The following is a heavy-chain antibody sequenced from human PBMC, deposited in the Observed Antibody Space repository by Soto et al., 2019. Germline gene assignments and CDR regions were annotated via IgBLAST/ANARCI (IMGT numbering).Heavy chain of an antibody. CDR1: GGTFSSYA. CDR3: ARAPPSGIVGARPGYFDY. J-gene: IGHJ4*02. V-gene: IGHV1-69*13. Sequence: ASVKVSCKASGGTFSSYAISWVRQAPGQGLEWMGGIIPIFGTANYAQKFQGRVTITADESTSTAYMELSSLRSEDTAVYYCARAPPSGIVGARPGYFDYWGQGTLVTVSS. CDR2: IIPIFGTA. D-gene: IGHD1-26*01.